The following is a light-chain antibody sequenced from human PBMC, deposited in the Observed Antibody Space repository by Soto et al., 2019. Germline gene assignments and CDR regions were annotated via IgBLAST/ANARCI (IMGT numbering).Light chain of an antibody. CDR2: GNS. Sequence: QSVLTQPPSVFGATRQRVTSSCTGSSSKIGAGYDVHWYQQVPGTAPKLLIYGNSNRPSGDPDRFSGSKSGTSASLAITGLQAEDEADYYCQSYDSSLRVSVFGGGTKLTVL. J-gene: IGLJ2*01. CDR3: QSYDSSLRVSV. CDR1: SSKIGAGYD. V-gene: IGLV1-40*01.